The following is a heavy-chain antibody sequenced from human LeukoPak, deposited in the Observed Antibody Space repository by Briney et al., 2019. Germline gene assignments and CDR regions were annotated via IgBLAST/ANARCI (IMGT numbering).Heavy chain of an antibody. V-gene: IGHV3-23*01. J-gene: IGHJ4*02. CDR2: ISGSGGST. D-gene: IGHD3-22*01. CDR3: AKGPITMIVVVITPIDY. Sequence: GGSLRLSCAASGFTFSSYAMSGVRQAPGKGLEWVSAISGSGGSTYYADSVKGRFTISRDNSKNTLYLQMNSLRAEDTAVYYCAKGPITMIVVVITPIDYWGQGTLVTVSS. CDR1: GFTFSSYA.